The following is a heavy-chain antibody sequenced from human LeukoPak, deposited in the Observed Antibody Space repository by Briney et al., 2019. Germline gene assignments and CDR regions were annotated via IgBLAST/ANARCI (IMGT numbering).Heavy chain of an antibody. D-gene: IGHD3-16*01. CDR1: GGSISSGGYS. J-gene: IGHJ4*02. CDR2: IYYSGST. Sequence: SETLSLTCTVSGGSISSGGYSWSWIRHHPGKGLDWIGYIYYSGSTYYNPSLKSRVTISVDTSKNQFSLKLSSVTAADTAVYYCARAGGFFSPFGYWGQGTLVTVSS. V-gene: IGHV4-31*03. CDR3: ARAGGFFSPFGY.